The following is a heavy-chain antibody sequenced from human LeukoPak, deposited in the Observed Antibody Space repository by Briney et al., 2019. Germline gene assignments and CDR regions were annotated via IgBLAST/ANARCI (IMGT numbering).Heavy chain of an antibody. CDR3: ARVGGYDSKIPSSGWYWYAFDI. V-gene: IGHV4-59*01. CDR2: IDYGGNT. CDR1: GRSIRSVY. Sequence: SETLSLTCTVHGRSIRSVYCSWVRQPPGEGLKWIGYIDYGGNTNYNPSLKGQFTISVDTSKNQFSLKLSSVTAADTAVYYCARVGGYDSKIPSSGWYWYAFDIWDQGTMVTVSS. D-gene: IGHD6-19*01. J-gene: IGHJ3*02.